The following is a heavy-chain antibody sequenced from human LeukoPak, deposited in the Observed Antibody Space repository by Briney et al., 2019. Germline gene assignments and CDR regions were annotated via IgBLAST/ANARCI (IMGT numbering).Heavy chain of an antibody. J-gene: IGHJ3*02. CDR1: GFTFSSYA. Sequence: GGSLRLSCAASGFTFSSYAMSWVRQAPGKGLEWVSAISGSGGSTYYADSVKGRFTISRDNSKNTLYLQMNSLRAEDTAVYYCAKDRVSSSSWHAQMDAFDIWGQGTMVTVSS. CDR3: AKDRVSSSSWHAQMDAFDI. CDR2: ISGSGGST. D-gene: IGHD6-13*01. V-gene: IGHV3-23*01.